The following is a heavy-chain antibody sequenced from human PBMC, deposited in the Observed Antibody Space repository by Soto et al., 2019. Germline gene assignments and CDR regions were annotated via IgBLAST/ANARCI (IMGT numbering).Heavy chain of an antibody. CDR1: GGSISSYY. CDR3: ARVVQPTYDFWSGYYTANNWFDP. D-gene: IGHD3-3*01. J-gene: IGHJ5*02. V-gene: IGHV4-59*01. CDR2: IYYSGST. Sequence: SETLSLTCTVSGGSISSYYWSWIRQPPGKGLEWIGYIYYSGSTNYNPSLKSRVTISVDTSKNQFSLKLSSVTAADTAVYYCARVVQPTYDFWSGYYTANNWFDPWGQGTLVTVSS.